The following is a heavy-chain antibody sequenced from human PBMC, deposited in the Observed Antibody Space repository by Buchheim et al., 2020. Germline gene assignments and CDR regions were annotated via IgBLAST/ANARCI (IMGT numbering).Heavy chain of an antibody. CDR3: ARDPPYDILTGYVFPNGMDV. V-gene: IGHV3-21*01. CDR2: ISSSSSYI. D-gene: IGHD3-9*01. Sequence: EVQLMESGGGLVKPGGSLRLSCAASGFTFSSYSMNWVRQAPGKGLEWVSSISSSSSYIYYADSVKGRFTISRDNAKKSLYLQMNSLRAEDTAVYYCARDPPYDILTGYVFPNGMDVWGQGTT. CDR1: GFTFSSYS. J-gene: IGHJ6*02.